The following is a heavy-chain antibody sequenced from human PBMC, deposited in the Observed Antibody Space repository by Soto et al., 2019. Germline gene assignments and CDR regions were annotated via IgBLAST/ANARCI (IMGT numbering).Heavy chain of an antibody. J-gene: IGHJ6*02. CDR3: AKDCPAANSYDNYYYYYGMDV. CDR1: GFTFSSYA. D-gene: IGHD5-18*01. V-gene: IGHV3-23*01. Sequence: GGSLRLSCAASGFTFSSYAMSWVRQAPGKGLEWVSAISGSGGSTYYADSVKGRFTISRDNSKKTLYLQMNSLRAEDTAVYYCAKDCPAANSYDNYYYYYGMDVWGQGTTVTVSS. CDR2: ISGSGGST.